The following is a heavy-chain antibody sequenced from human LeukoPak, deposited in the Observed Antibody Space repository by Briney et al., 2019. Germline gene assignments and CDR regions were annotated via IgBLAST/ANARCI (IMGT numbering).Heavy chain of an antibody. CDR2: IRYVGSDK. CDR3: ARENDYALDY. Sequence: PGRSLRPSCAASGFTFSSYGMHWVRQAPGKGLEWVAVIRYVGSDKYYADSVKGRFTISRDNSLNTMYLQMNSLRAEDTAVYYCARENDYALDYWGQGTLVTVSP. D-gene: IGHD4-17*01. V-gene: IGHV3-30*12. J-gene: IGHJ4*02. CDR1: GFTFSSYG.